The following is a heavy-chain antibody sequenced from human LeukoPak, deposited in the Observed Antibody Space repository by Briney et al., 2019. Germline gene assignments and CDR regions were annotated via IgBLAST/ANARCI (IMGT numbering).Heavy chain of an antibody. CDR2: ISYDGSNK. J-gene: IGHJ4*02. V-gene: IGHV3-30*18. D-gene: IGHD1-26*01. CDR3: AKIWWELHTSPFDY. CDR1: GFTFSSYG. Sequence: GGSLRLSCAASGFTFSSYGMHWVRQAPGKGLEWVAVISYDGSNKYYADSVKGRFTISRDNSKNTLYLQMNSLRAEDTAVYYCAKIWWELHTSPFDYWGQGTLVTVPS.